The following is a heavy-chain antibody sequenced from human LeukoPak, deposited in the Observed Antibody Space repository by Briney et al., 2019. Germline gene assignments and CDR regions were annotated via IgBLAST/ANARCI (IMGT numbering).Heavy chain of an antibody. Sequence: GGSLRLSCAASGFTFSTYGMHWVRQATGKGLEGLAFIRLDGTNKDYADSVKGRFTISRDNSKNTLYLQMNSLKAEDTAIYYCAKPSSSGYTSVWYLDYWGQGTLVTVSS. V-gene: IGHV3-30*02. CDR2: IRLDGTNK. CDR3: AKPSSSGYTSVWYLDY. J-gene: IGHJ4*02. CDR1: GFTFSTYG. D-gene: IGHD6-19*01.